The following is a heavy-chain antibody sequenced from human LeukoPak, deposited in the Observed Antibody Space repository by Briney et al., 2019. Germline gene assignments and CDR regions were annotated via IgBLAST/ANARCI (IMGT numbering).Heavy chain of an antibody. D-gene: IGHD2-15*01. J-gene: IGHJ4*02. CDR3: ARETCSGGSCYFDY. CDR1: GFTFSSYE. V-gene: IGHV3-48*03. Sequence: GGSLRLSCAASGFTFSSYEMNWVRQAPGKGLEWVPYISSSGSTIYYADSVKGRFTISRDNAKNSLYLQMNSLRAEDTAVYYCARETCSGGSCYFDYWGQGTLVTVSS. CDR2: ISSSGSTI.